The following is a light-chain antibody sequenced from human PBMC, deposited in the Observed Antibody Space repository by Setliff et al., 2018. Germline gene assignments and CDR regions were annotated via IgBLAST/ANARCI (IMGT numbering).Light chain of an antibody. J-gene: IGLJ1*01. CDR3: QSYDSSLSGSGV. CDR1: SSNIGAGYD. V-gene: IGLV1-40*01. CDR2: GIS. Sequence: QSVLTQPPSVSGAPGQRVTISCTGSSSNIGAGYDVHWYQQLPGTAPKLLIYGISNRPSGVPDRFSGSKSGTSASLAITGLQAEDEADYYCQSYDSSLSGSGVFGTGTKVTV.